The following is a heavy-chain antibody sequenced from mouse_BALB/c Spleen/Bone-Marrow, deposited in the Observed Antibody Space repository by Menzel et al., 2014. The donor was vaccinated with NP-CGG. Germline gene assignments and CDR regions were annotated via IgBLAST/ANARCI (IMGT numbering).Heavy chain of an antibody. CDR1: GFTFTDYY. V-gene: IGHV7-3*02. D-gene: IGHD2-12*01. J-gene: IGHJ1*01. CDR3: ARDRNNDTNWYFDV. CDR2: IRSKAKGYTT. Sequence: EVNLVESGGGLVQPGGSLRLSCATSGFTFTDYYMSWVRQPPGKALEWLGFIRSKAKGYTTEYIPSVKGRFTISRDNSQSILYLQMNTLRAEDSATYYCARDRNNDTNWYFDVWGAGTTVTVSS.